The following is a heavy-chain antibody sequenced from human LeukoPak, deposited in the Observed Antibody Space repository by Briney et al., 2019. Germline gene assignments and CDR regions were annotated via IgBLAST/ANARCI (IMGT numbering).Heavy chain of an antibody. CDR1: GFTFSSYA. CDR2: ISYDGSNK. CDR3: ARDHGITMIVDGKDDY. J-gene: IGHJ4*02. V-gene: IGHV3-30-3*01. D-gene: IGHD3-22*01. Sequence: GGSLRLSWAASGFTFSSYAMHWVRQARGKGLEWVAVISYDGSNKYYADSVKGRFTISRDNSKNTLYLQMNSLRAEDTAVYYCARDHGITMIVDGKDDYWGQGTLVTVSS.